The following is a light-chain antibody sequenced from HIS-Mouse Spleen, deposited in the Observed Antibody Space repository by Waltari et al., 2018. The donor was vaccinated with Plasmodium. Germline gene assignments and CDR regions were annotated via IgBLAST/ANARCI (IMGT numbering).Light chain of an antibody. J-gene: IGKJ4*01. CDR3: QQYYSYPLT. CDR2: AAS. CDR1: HGISSY. Sequence: AIRMTQSPSSFSASKGDRVTITCRASHGISSYLAWYQQKPGKAPKLLIYAASTLQSGVPSRFSGSGSGTDFTLTISCLQSEDFAPYYCQQYYSYPLTFGGGTKVEIK. V-gene: IGKV1-8*01.